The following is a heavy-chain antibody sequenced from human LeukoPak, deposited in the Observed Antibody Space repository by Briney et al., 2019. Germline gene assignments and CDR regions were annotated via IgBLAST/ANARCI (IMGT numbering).Heavy chain of an antibody. V-gene: IGHV4-59*01. CDR3: ARHRASSTSRYDY. D-gene: IGHD2-2*01. Sequence: SETLSLTCTVSGGSISSYYWSWIRQPPGKGLEWIGYIYYSGSTNYNPSLKSRVTISVDTSKNQFSLKLSSVTAADTAVYYCARHRASSTSRYDYWGQGTLVTVSS. J-gene: IGHJ4*02. CDR2: IYYSGST. CDR1: GGSISSYY.